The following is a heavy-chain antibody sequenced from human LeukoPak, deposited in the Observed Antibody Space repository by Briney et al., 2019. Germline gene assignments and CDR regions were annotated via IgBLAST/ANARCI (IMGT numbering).Heavy chain of an antibody. CDR1: GGSFSGYY. Sequence: PSETLSLTCAVYGGSFSGYYWSWIRQPPGKGLEWIGEINHSGSTNYNPSLKSRVTISVETSKNQFSLKLSSVTAADTAVYYCARASSGWKGDYFDCWGQGTLVTVSS. J-gene: IGHJ4*02. CDR2: INHSGST. V-gene: IGHV4-34*01. CDR3: ARASSGWKGDYFDC. D-gene: IGHD6-19*01.